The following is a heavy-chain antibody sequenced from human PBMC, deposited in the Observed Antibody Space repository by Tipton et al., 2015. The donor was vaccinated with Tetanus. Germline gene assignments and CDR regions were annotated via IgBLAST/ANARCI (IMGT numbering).Heavy chain of an antibody. J-gene: IGHJ3*01. D-gene: IGHD3-16*01. V-gene: IGHV4-30-2*01. CDR3: ARQKGDDMASFVRDNAFDV. CDR1: GGSISTGGYS. CDR2: IFRTGST. Sequence: TLSLTCTVSGGSISTGGYSWRWIRQPPGKGLECIGYIFRTGSTPYSPSLKSRVSISVDTSKNQFSLNLNSVTAADTAVYYCARQKGDDMASFVRDNAFDVWGQGTMVTVSS.